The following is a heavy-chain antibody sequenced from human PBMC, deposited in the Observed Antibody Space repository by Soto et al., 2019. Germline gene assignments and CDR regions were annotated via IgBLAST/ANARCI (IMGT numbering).Heavy chain of an antibody. V-gene: IGHV3-74*01. Sequence: GGSLRLSCAASGFTFNSCWMHWVRQGPGKGLVWVSRINSDESITDYADSVKGRFTISRDNTKNMLYLQMNSLRAEDTAVYYCARDFGPTIAARVPFDYWGQGILVTVSS. CDR2: INSDESIT. CDR3: ARDFGPTIAARVPFDY. J-gene: IGHJ4*02. CDR1: GFTFNSCW. D-gene: IGHD6-6*01.